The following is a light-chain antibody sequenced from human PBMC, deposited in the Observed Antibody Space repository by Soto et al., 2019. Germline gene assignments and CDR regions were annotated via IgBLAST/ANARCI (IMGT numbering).Light chain of an antibody. CDR2: GAS. V-gene: IGKV3-20*01. Sequence: EIVLTQSPGTLSLSPGERATLSCRASQSVSSNYLAWYQQKPGQAPRLLIYGASSRATGIPDRFGGSGSGTDFTLTISRLEPEDFAVYYCQQYDSSPRMFGQGTKVEIK. J-gene: IGKJ1*01. CDR1: QSVSSNY. CDR3: QQYDSSPRM.